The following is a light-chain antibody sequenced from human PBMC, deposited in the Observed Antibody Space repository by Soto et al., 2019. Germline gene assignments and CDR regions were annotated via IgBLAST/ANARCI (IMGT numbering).Light chain of an antibody. CDR1: QTIVAN. Sequence: DIQMTQSPSSLSASVGDRVTITCRASQTIVANLNWYRQKPGKAPTLLIYDATTLQSGVPSRFSGLGSGTDFTLTITSLQPEDSATYFCQQSYTTVYTFGLGTKVDNK. CDR2: DAT. CDR3: QQSYTTVYT. V-gene: IGKV1-39*01. J-gene: IGKJ2*01.